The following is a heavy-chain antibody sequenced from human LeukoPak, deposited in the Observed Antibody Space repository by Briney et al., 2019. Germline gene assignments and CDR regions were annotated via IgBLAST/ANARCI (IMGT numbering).Heavy chain of an antibody. CDR3: ARDGYYFDSSGYYF. CDR2: IYTSGNT. V-gene: IGHV4-4*07. Sequence: PSETLSLTCTVSGGSISRYYWSWIRQPAGKGLEWIGHIYTSGNTNYNPSLKSRVTMSVDTSKNQFSLKLRSVTAADTAVYYCARDGYYFDSSGYYFWGQGTLVTVSS. D-gene: IGHD3-22*01. J-gene: IGHJ4*02. CDR1: GGSISRYY.